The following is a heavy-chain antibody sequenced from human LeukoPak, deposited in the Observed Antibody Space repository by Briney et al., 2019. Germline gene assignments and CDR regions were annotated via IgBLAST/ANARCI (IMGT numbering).Heavy chain of an antibody. D-gene: IGHD6-19*01. CDR3: AKVRYSSGWYYFDY. V-gene: IGHV3-23*01. J-gene: IGHJ4*02. CDR2: ISGSGGST. Sequence: GSLRLSCAASGFTFSSYAMSWVRQAPGKGLEWVSGISGSGGSTYYADSVKGRFTISRDNSKNTLYLQMNSLRAEDTAVYYCAKVRYSSGWYYFDYWGQGTLVTVSS. CDR1: GFTFSSYA.